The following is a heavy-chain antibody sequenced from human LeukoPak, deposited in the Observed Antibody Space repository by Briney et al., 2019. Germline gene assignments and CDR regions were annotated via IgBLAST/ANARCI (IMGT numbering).Heavy chain of an antibody. D-gene: IGHD2-8*01. CDR2: IYSAGST. CDR1: GFTVSRTY. V-gene: IGHV3-53*01. Sequence: GGSLRLSCAASGFTVSRTYMSWVRQAPGKGLEWVSIIYSAGSTYYADSVKGRFTISRDNSKNTLYLQMNSLRAEDTAVYYCAKGHCTNGICWLDWGQGTLVTVSS. CDR3: AKGHCTNGICWLD. J-gene: IGHJ4*02.